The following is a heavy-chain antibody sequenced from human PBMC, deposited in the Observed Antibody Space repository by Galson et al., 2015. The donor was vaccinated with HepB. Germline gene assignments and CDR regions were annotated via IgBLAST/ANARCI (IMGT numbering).Heavy chain of an antibody. CDR3: ARRRGHYYYYYMDV. V-gene: IGHV1-18*01. J-gene: IGHJ6*03. CDR1: GYTFTTYG. Sequence: SVKVSCKASGYTFTTYGITWVRQAPGQGLEWMGWISVDNGNTNYAQKLQDRVTMTTDTSTNTAYMNLRSLRSDDTAVYYCARRRGHYYYYYMDVWGKGTTVTVSS. D-gene: IGHD5-12*01. CDR2: ISVDNGNT.